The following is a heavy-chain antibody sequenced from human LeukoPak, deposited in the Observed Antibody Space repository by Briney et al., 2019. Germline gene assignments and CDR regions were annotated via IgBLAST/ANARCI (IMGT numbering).Heavy chain of an antibody. CDR1: GFTFSSYW. J-gene: IGHJ6*02. CDR2: IKQDGSEK. CDR3: ARLTGSKADGMDV. V-gene: IGHV3-7*01. D-gene: IGHD1-14*01. Sequence: GGSLRLSCAASGFTFSSYWMSWVRQAPGKGLEWVANIKQDGSEKYYLDSVKGRFTISRDNAKNSLYLQMNSLRAEDTAVYYCARLTGSKADGMDVWGQGTTVTVSS.